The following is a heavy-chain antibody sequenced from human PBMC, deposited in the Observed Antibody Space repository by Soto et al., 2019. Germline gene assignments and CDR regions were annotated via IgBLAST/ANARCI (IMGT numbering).Heavy chain of an antibody. V-gene: IGHV3-15*07. CDR2: IKSKVDGETT. CDR1: GFTFSSAW. CDR3: AADVPSQGRGEFDY. Sequence: EVQLVESGGGLVKSGGSLRVSCAASGFTFSSAWMTWVRQAPGKGLEWVGRIKSKVDGETTDYAAPVKGRLTISRDDSESTLYLQMTSLKSEDTAVYFCAADVPSQGRGEFDYWGQLILVTVSS. J-gene: IGHJ4*02.